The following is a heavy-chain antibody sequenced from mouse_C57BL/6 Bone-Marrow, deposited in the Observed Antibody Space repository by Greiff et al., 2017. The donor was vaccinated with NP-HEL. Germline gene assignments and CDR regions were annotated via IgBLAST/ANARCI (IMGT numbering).Heavy chain of an antibody. V-gene: IGHV1-55*01. CDR2: IYPGSGST. D-gene: IGHD2-1*01. J-gene: IGHJ3*01. CDR1: GYTFTSYW. Sequence: QVQLKQPGAELVKPGASVKMSCKASGYTFTSYWITWVKQRPGQGLEWIGDIYPGSGSTNYNEKFKSKATLTVETSSSTAYMQLSSLTSEDSAVYCCARAIYGNYRFAYWGQGTLVTVSA. CDR3: ARAIYGNYRFAY.